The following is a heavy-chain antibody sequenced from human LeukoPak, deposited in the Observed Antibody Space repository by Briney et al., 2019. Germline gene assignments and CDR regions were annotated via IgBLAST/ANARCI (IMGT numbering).Heavy chain of an antibody. D-gene: IGHD3-22*01. Sequence: SETLSLTCTVSGGSISSYYWSWIRQPPGEGLEWIGYIYYSGSTNYNPSLKSRVTISVDTSKNQFSLKLSSVTAADTAVYYCARRNDSSGYYYNLWGQGTLVTVSS. CDR3: ARRNDSSGYYYNL. CDR1: GGSISSYY. J-gene: IGHJ4*02. V-gene: IGHV4-59*01. CDR2: IYYSGST.